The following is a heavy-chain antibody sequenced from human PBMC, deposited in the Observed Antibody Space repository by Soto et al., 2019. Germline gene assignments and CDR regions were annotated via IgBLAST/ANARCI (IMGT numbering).Heavy chain of an antibody. CDR2: AKTRVQNFAT. CDR1: GFTFRDHF. Sequence: EVQLVESGGGLVQPGGSLRLSCVASGFTFRDHFMDWVRQAPGKGLEWIGRAKTRVQNFATQYAESVRRRFTVWRDDSMDSFYLQMNTLRTDDTAVYYCASPEGAFDSLRDRYIDFWGRGTLVTVSS. J-gene: IGHJ2*01. V-gene: IGHV3-72*01. CDR3: ASPEGAFDSLRDRYIDF. D-gene: IGHD3-10*01.